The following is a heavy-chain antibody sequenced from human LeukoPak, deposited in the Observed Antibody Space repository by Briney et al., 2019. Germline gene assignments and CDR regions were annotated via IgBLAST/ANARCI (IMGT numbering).Heavy chain of an antibody. J-gene: IGHJ4*02. V-gene: IGHV3-21*01. D-gene: IGHD2-15*01. CDR1: GFTFSSFS. CDR2: ISSSSSYI. CDR3: ARDGYCSGGSCYKGRFDY. Sequence: GGSLRLSCAASGFTFSSFSMNWVRQAPGRGLEWVSSISSSSSYIYYADSVKGRFTISRDNAKNSLYLQMNSLRAEDTAVYYCARDGYCSGGSCYKGRFDYWGQGTLVTVSS.